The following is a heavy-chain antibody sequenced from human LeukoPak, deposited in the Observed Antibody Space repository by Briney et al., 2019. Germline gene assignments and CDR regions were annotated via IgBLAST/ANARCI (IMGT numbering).Heavy chain of an antibody. D-gene: IGHD6-13*01. V-gene: IGHV1-69*13. J-gene: IGHJ4*02. CDR3: AGTAEQLPFDY. CDR1: GGTFSSYA. Sequence: SVKVSCKASGGTFSSYAISWVRQAPGQGLEWMGGIIPIFGTANYAQKFQGRVTITADESTSTAYMELSSLRSKDTAVYYCAGTAEQLPFDYWGQGTLVTVSS. CDR2: IIPIFGTA.